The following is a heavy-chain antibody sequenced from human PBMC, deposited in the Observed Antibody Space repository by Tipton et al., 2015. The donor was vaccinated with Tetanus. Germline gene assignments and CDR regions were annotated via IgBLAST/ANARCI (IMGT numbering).Heavy chain of an antibody. J-gene: IGHJ4*02. Sequence: TLSLTCTVSGGSISTSSYFWGWIRQPPGKGLEWIGRIFYSGSTYYNPSLQSRVTISVDTSKNQFSLKLSSVTAADTAVYYCARLHQLWLPYFDYWGQGALVTVSS. CDR1: GGSISTSSYF. CDR3: ARLHQLWLPYFDY. CDR2: IFYSGST. D-gene: IGHD5-18*01. V-gene: IGHV4-39*01.